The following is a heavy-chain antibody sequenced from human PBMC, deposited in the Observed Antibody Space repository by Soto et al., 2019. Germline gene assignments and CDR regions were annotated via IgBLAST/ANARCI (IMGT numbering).Heavy chain of an antibody. CDR3: ARDVSIAAASYDY. V-gene: IGHV1-3*01. CDR2: INAGNGNT. Sequence: GASVKVSCKASGYTFTSYAMHWVRQAPGQRLEWMGWINAGNGNTKYSQKFQGRVTITRDTSASTAYMELSSLRSEDTAVYYCARDVSIAAASYDYWGQGTLVTVSS. CDR1: GYTFTSYA. J-gene: IGHJ4*02. D-gene: IGHD6-13*01.